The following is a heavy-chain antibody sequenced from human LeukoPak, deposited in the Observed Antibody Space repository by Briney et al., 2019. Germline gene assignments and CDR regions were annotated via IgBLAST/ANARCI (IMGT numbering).Heavy chain of an antibody. CDR3: AKKTIAVAGSSDY. D-gene: IGHD6-19*01. CDR2: INDDGSDT. V-gene: IGHV3-74*01. J-gene: IGHJ4*02. Sequence: GGSLRLSCAASGFTFKLYWMHWVRQVPGKRPVWVSRINDDGSDTIYADSVRGRFTISRDDAKNTVYLQMNSLRAEDTAVYYCAKKTIAVAGSSDYWGQGTLVTVSS. CDR1: GFTFKLYW.